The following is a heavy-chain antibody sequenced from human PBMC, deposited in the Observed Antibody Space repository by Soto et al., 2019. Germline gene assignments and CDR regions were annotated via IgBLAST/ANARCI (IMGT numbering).Heavy chain of an antibody. CDR1: GFTVSSNY. CDR3: AKDREWELLDAFDI. D-gene: IGHD1-26*01. J-gene: IGHJ3*02. CDR2: VYSGGST. V-gene: IGHV3-53*05. Sequence: QPGGSLRLSCAAFGFTVSSNYMTWVRQAPGKGLEWVSVVYSGGSTYYADSVKGRFTISRDNSKNTLYLQMNSLRAEDTAVYYCAKDREWELLDAFDIWGQGTMVTVSS.